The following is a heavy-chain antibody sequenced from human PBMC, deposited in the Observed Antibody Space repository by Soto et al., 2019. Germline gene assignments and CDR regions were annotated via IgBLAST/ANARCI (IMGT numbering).Heavy chain of an antibody. V-gene: IGHV1-3*01. J-gene: IGHJ5*02. D-gene: IGHD6-19*01. Sequence: QVQLVQSGAEVKKPGASVKVSCKASGYTFTSYAMHWVRQAPGQRLEWMGWINAGNGNTKYSQKFQGRVTITRDTSSSTAYMELSSLRSEDTAVYYCARVAVAGSNTRGFDHWGQGTLVTVS. CDR3: ARVAVAGSNTRGFDH. CDR2: INAGNGNT. CDR1: GYTFTSYA.